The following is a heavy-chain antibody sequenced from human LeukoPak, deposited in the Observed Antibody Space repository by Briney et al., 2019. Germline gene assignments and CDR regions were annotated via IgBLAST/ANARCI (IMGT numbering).Heavy chain of an antibody. Sequence: ASVKVSCKASGYTLTGYYMHWVRQAPGQGLEWMGWINPNSGGTNYVQKFQGRVTMTRDTSISTAYMELSRLRSDDTAVYYCARVLAARRSYYFDYWGQGTLVTVSS. CDR3: ARVLAARRSYYFDY. CDR2: INPNSGGT. D-gene: IGHD6-6*01. V-gene: IGHV1-2*02. CDR1: GYTLTGYY. J-gene: IGHJ4*02.